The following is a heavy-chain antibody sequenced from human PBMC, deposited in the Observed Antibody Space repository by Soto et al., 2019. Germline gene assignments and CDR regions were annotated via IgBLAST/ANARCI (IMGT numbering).Heavy chain of an antibody. D-gene: IGHD2-2*02. Sequence: HPGGSLRLSCTASGFTFGDYAMSWVRQAPGKGLEWVGFIRSKAYGGTTEYAASVKGRFTISRDDSKSIAYLQMNSLKTEDTAVYYCTRGLGYCSSTSCYTYYYYGMDVWGQGTTVTVSS. CDR2: IRSKAYGGTT. CDR1: GFTFGDYA. J-gene: IGHJ6*02. CDR3: TRGLGYCSSTSCYTYYYYGMDV. V-gene: IGHV3-49*04.